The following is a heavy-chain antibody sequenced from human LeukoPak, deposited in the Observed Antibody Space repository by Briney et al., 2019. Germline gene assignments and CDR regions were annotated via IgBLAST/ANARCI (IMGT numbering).Heavy chain of an antibody. CDR3: AKGGGDPLLDY. D-gene: IGHD4-17*01. CDR2: IWYDGSNK. J-gene: IGHJ4*02. Sequence: GGSLRLSCAASGFTFSSYGMHWVRQAPGKGLEWVAVIWYDGSNKYYADSVKGRFTISRDNSKNTLCLQMNSLRAEDTAVYYCAKGGGDPLLDYWGQGTLVTVSS. CDR1: GFTFSSYG. V-gene: IGHV3-30*02.